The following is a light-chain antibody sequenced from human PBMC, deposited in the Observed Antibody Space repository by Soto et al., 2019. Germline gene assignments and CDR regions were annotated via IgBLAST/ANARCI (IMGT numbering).Light chain of an antibody. CDR1: QSTSRY. J-gene: IGKJ4*01. V-gene: IGKV1-39*01. CDR3: QQSYSTPLT. Sequence: DIQMTQSPSSLSASVGDRVTITCRASQSTSRYLNWYQQKPGQAPKILIYAASSLQSGVPSRFSGGGSGSAFSLTISSLQPEDFATYYCQQSYSTPLTFGGGTKVEIK. CDR2: AAS.